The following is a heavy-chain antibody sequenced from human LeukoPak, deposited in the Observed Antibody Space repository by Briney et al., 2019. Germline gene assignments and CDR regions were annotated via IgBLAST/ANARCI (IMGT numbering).Heavy chain of an antibody. CDR2: MNPNSGNT. V-gene: IGHV1-8*03. J-gene: IGHJ4*02. D-gene: IGHD5-18*01. CDR1: GYTFTSYD. Sequence: ASVTVSCKASGYTFTSYDINWVRPAPGQGGEWMGWMNPNSGNTGYAQKFQGRVTITRNTSISTAYMELSSLRSEDTAVYYCARGDTLRGYSYGYYFDYWGQGTLVTVSS. CDR3: ARGDTLRGYSYGYYFDY.